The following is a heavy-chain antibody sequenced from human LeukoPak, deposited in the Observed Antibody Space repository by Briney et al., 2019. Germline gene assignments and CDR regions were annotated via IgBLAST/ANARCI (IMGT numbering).Heavy chain of an antibody. CDR1: GGSISSGGYY. CDR3: ARDDGRGVVTPY. Sequence: KSSETLSLTCTVSGGSISSGGYYWSWIRQHPGKGLEWIGSIYYSGRTFYNPSLKSRVAISVDTSKNQFSLNLISVTAADTAVYYCARDDGRGVVTPYWGQGTLVTVSS. J-gene: IGHJ4*02. V-gene: IGHV4-39*07. CDR2: IYYSGRT. D-gene: IGHD2-21*02.